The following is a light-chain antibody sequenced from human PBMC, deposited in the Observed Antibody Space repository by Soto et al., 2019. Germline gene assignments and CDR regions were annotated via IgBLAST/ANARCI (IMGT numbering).Light chain of an antibody. CDR2: GAS. Sequence: EIVRSQSPATQPVSTGERAALSCRASQSVSSNLAWYQQKPGQAPRLLIYGASTRATGIPARFSGSVSGTEFTLTISSLQSEDCAVYYCQQYNNWPPPWTFGLGTKVDIK. CDR3: QQYNNWPPPWT. J-gene: IGKJ1*01. V-gene: IGKV3-15*01. CDR1: QSVSSN.